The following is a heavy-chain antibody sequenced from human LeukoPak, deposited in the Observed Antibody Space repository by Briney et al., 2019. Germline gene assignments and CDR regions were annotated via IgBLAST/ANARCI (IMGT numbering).Heavy chain of an antibody. J-gene: IGHJ6*03. CDR1: GFTVSGNY. V-gene: IGHV3-30*02. CDR2: IRYDGSSE. Sequence: PGGSLRLSCTASGFTVSGNYMNWVRQAPGKGLEWVAFIRYDGSSEHYTDSVKGRFTISRDNSRNMLYLQMNSLRPEDTAVYYCAKGRDYYMDVWAKGTTVTTSS. CDR3: AKGRDYYMDV.